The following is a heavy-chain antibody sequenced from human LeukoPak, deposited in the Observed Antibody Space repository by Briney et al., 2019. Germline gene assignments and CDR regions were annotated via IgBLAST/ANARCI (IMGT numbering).Heavy chain of an antibody. CDR1: GYTFTGYY. CDR2: INPNSGGT. Sequence: ASVKVSCKASGYTFTGYYMHWVRQAPGQGLEWMGWINPNSGGTNYAQKFQGRVTMTRDTSISTAYMELSRLRPDDTAVYYCARVGSENGYNSGYFDYWGQGTLVTVSS. J-gene: IGHJ4*02. CDR3: ARVGSENGYNSGYFDY. V-gene: IGHV1-2*02. D-gene: IGHD5-24*01.